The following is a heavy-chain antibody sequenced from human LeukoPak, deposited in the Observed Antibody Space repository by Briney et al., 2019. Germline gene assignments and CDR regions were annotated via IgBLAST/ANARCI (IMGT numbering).Heavy chain of an antibody. CDR1: GFSVSNNY. J-gene: IGHJ4*02. Sequence: GGSLRLSCAASGFSVSNNYMSWIRQAPGKGLEWVSYISSSGSTIYYADSVKGRFTISRDNAKNSLYLQMNSLRAEDTAVYYCVRDYRACFDYWGQGTLVTVSS. V-gene: IGHV3-11*01. CDR3: VRDYRACFDY. D-gene: IGHD3-16*02. CDR2: ISSSGSTI.